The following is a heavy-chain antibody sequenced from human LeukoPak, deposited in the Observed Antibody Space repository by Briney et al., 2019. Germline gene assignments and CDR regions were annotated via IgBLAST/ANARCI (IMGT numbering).Heavy chain of an antibody. J-gene: IGHJ5*02. CDR3: ARHRVYYYDTSGHRGWFDP. CDR1: GYSFTSYW. Sequence: GESLKISCKGSGYSFTSYWSGWVRQMPGKGLEWMGIIYPGDSDTRYSPSFQGQVTISADKSISTAYLQWSSLKASDTAMYYCARHRVYYYDTSGHRGWFDPWGQGTLVTVSS. CDR2: IYPGDSDT. D-gene: IGHD3-22*01. V-gene: IGHV5-51*01.